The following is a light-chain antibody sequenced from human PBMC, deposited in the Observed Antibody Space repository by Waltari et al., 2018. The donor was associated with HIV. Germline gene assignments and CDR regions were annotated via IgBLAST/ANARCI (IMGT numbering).Light chain of an antibody. CDR1: ELTSQS. J-gene: IGLJ2*01. CDR3: QSAGSGGTSVV. V-gene: IGLV3-25*03. CDR2: KDN. Sequence: SNELTQPPSVSVSPGQTARIACYGIELTSQSVHWYQSKAGQAPVLVMCKDNERPLGIPERISGSRSGATVTLTISEVQAEDEADYYCQSAGSGGTSVVFGSGTKLTV.